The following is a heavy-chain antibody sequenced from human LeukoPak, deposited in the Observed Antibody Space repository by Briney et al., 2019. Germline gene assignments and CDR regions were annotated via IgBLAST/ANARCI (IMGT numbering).Heavy chain of an antibody. CDR2: IYYSGST. Sequence: SETLSLTCTVSGGSISSRSYYWGWLRQPPGKGLEWIGSIYYSGSTYSNPSLKSRVTISVDTSKNQFSLKLSSVTAADTAVYYCASAPGAAAGIDYWGQGTLVTVSS. J-gene: IGHJ4*02. V-gene: IGHV4-39*07. D-gene: IGHD6-13*01. CDR1: GGSISSRSYY. CDR3: ASAPGAAAGIDY.